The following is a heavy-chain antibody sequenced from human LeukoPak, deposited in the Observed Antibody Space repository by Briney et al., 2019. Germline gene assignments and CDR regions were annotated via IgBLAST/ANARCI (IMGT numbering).Heavy chain of an antibody. CDR3: ARGSRYSSSQYFQH. D-gene: IGHD6-13*01. J-gene: IGHJ1*01. CDR2: IYYSGST. V-gene: IGHV4-59*01. Sequence: SETLSLTCTVSGGSISSYYWSWIRQPPGKGLEWIGYIYYSGSTNYNPSLKSRVTISVDTSKNQFSLKLSSVTAADTAVYYCARGSRYSSSQYFQHWGQGTLVTVSS. CDR1: GGSISSYY.